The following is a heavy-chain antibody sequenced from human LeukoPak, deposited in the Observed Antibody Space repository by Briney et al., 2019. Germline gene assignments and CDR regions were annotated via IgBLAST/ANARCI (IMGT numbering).Heavy chain of an antibody. CDR2: IYSGGST. Sequence: GGSLRLSCAASGFTVSSNYMSWVRQAPGKGLEWVSVIYSGGSTYYADSVKGRFTISRDNSKNTLYLQMNSLRAEDTAVYYCAKPRYYDSRGYLPYFDYWGQGTLVTVSS. D-gene: IGHD3-22*01. CDR3: AKPRYYDSRGYLPYFDY. CDR1: GFTVSSNY. V-gene: IGHV3-66*04. J-gene: IGHJ4*02.